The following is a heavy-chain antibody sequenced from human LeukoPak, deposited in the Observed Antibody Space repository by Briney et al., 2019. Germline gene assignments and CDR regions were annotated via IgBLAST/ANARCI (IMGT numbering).Heavy chain of an antibody. CDR1: GESFSGYY. Sequence: SETLSLTCDVYGESFSGYYWSWIRQPPGKGLEWIGEVNHSGGTNYNPSLKSRVTISVDTSKNQFSLKLSSVTAADTAVYYCARDRAHYYDSSGYHGAFDIWGQGAMVAVSS. D-gene: IGHD3-22*01. J-gene: IGHJ3*02. CDR2: VNHSGGT. V-gene: IGHV4-34*01. CDR3: ARDRAHYYDSSGYHGAFDI.